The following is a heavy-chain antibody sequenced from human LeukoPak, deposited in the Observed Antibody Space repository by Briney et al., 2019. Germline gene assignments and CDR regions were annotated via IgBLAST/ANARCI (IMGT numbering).Heavy chain of an antibody. CDR2: IYYSGST. V-gene: IGHV4-39*01. CDR3: ARSYAVLAATDYFDY. CDR1: GGSISSSSYY. J-gene: IGHJ4*02. D-gene: IGHD2-15*01. Sequence: SETLSLTCTVSGGSISSSSYYWGWIRQPPGKGLEWIGSIYYSGSTYYNPSLKSRVTISVDTSKNKFSLKLSSVTAADTAVYYCARSYAVLAATDYFDYWGQGTLVTVSS.